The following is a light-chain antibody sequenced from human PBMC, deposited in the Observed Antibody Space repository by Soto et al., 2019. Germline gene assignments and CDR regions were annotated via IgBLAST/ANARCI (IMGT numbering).Light chain of an antibody. CDR3: SSYTTANTDV. CDR1: SSDVGGYKY. CDR2: EVS. J-gene: IGLJ1*01. V-gene: IGLV2-14*01. Sequence: QSVLTQPASVSGSPGQSITISCTGTSSDVGGYKYVSWYQQHPGKAPKLMIYEVSNRPSGVSHRFSGSKSGNTASLTISGLQAEDEADYYCSSYTTANTDVFGTGTKVTVL.